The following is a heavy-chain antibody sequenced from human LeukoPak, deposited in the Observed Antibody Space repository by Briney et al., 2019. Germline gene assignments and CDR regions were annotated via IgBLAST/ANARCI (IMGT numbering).Heavy chain of an antibody. J-gene: IGHJ4*02. CDR1: GFTFSSYA. Sequence: QPGGSLRLSCAASGFTFSSYAMTWVRQAPGKGLEWVSAISGSGGSTYYADSVKGRFTNSRDNSKNTLYLQMNSLRAEDTAVYYCAKGLGYSSSYGPFDYWGQGTLVTVSS. CDR3: AKGLGYSSSYGPFDY. V-gene: IGHV3-23*01. D-gene: IGHD6-13*01. CDR2: ISGSGGST.